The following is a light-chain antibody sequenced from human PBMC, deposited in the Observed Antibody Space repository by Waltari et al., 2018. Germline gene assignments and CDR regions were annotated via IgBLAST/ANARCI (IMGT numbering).Light chain of an antibody. J-gene: IGKJ1*01. CDR2: GAS. CDR1: QRVGRT. V-gene: IGKV3-20*01. Sequence: EIVLTQSPGTLSLSPGERAALSCRASQRVGRTLAWYQQKPGQAPRLLIYGASNRTTGIPDSCSVSVSGTDVSLSISGLKPEDFAVYYCQHYVRLPATFGQGTKVEIK. CDR3: QHYVRLPAT.